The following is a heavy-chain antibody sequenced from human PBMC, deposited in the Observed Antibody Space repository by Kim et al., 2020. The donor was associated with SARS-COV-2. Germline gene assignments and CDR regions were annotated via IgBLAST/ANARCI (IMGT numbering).Heavy chain of an antibody. D-gene: IGHD3-22*01. J-gene: IGHJ4*02. CDR3: AKDVNLASYYDSSVGFDY. Sequence: KGRFTISRDNSKNTLYLQMNSLRAEDTAVYYCAKDVNLASYYDSSVGFDYWGQGTLVTVSS. V-gene: IGHV3-23*01.